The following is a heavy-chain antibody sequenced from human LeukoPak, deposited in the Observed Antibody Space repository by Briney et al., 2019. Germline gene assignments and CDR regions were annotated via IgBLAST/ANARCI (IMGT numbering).Heavy chain of an antibody. CDR1: GFTFSTYA. V-gene: IGHV3-23*01. CDR2: IGGGGRDT. J-gene: IGHJ4*02. D-gene: IGHD5-12*01. Sequence: PGGSLRLSCAASGFTFSTYAMSWVRQAPGKGLEWLSTIGGGGRDTFYADSVKGRFTVSRDNSKNTLYLQMSSLRAEDTAVYYCAKDIYSPEGYFDYWGQGTLVTVSS. CDR3: AKDIYSPEGYFDY.